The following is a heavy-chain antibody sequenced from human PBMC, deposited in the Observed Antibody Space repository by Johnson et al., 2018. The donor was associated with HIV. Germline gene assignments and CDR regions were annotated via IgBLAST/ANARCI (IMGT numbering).Heavy chain of an antibody. D-gene: IGHD6-25*01. CDR3: ARDVAAAKMDAFDT. V-gene: IGHV3-30*01. Sequence: QVQLVESGGGVVQPGESLRLACAASGFTFKNSVMHWVRQAPGNGLEWVAVMSYDGSFQDYADSVRGRFTISRDNSRSTLFLEMINLRDEDTALYYCARDVAAAKMDAFDTWGQGTMVIVSS. J-gene: IGHJ3*02. CDR1: GFTFKNSV. CDR2: MSYDGSFQ.